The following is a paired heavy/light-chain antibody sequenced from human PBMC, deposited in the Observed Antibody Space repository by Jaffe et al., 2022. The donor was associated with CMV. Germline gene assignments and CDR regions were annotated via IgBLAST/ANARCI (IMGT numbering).Light chain of an antibody. V-gene: IGKV1-39*01. J-gene: IGKJ2*01. CDR1: QSVRNY. CDR3: QQTYSTLYT. Sequence: DIQMTQSPSSLSASLGDRVTITCRASQSVRNYLNWYQQKLGKAPKLLIYAASTLQNGVPSRFSGSGSGTIFTLTISSLHSDDFATYYCQQTYSTLYTFGQGTKLEI. CDR2: AAS.
Heavy chain of an antibody. D-gene: IGHD6-6*01. CDR2: VYYSGSS. J-gene: IGHJ5*02. V-gene: IGHV4-59*08. Sequence: QVQLQESGPGLVKPSETLSLTCSVSGDSITSHYWSWIRQPPGKGLEWIGHVYYSGSSRYNPSLKSRVTLTIDTSKNEVSLKMDSVSAADTAVYFCAKRAYGSSFWLDPWGQGILVTVSS. CDR1: GDSITSHY. CDR3: AKRAYGSSFWLDP.